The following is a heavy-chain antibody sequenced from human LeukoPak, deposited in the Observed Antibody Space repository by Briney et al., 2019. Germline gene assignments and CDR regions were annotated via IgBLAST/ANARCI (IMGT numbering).Heavy chain of an antibody. D-gene: IGHD5/OR15-5a*01. CDR3: AKEESTQFDP. Sequence: PGGSLRLSCAASGFTFSGYAMSWVRQAPGKGLEWVSAISGRGASTYYADSVKGRFTISRDNSKNTVYLQMNSLRPEDTALYYCAKEESTQFDPWGQGTLVTVSS. V-gene: IGHV3-23*01. CDR2: ISGRGAST. CDR1: GFTFSGYA. J-gene: IGHJ5*02.